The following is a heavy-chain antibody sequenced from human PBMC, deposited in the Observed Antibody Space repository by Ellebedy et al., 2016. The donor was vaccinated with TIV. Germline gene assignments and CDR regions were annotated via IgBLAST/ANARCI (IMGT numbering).Heavy chain of an antibody. CDR3: ARRSSGYCVGVKCTTDFDY. CDR1: GFSFSWHW. Sequence: GESLKISCAASGFSFSWHWMHWVRQAPGKGLVWVSRINNDGTATTYADSVKGRFTISRDNTKNTLYLQMNSLRAEDTGVYYCARRSSGYCVGVKCTTDFDYWGQGSLVTV. D-gene: IGHD2-2*03. CDR2: INNDGTAT. J-gene: IGHJ4*02. V-gene: IGHV3-74*01.